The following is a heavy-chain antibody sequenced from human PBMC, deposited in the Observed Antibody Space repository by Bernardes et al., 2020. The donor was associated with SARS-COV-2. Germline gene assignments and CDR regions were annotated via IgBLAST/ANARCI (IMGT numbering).Heavy chain of an antibody. CDR1: GFTFSTHA. Sequence: GCSLRLSCAASGFTFSTHAMHWVRQAPGKGLEWVAFLWYDGSNQHYADSVKGRFTISRDNSKNALYLQMNSLRAEDTAVYYCAGDQRIYDSSGYSPHVFDYWGQGTLVTVSS. CDR2: LWYDGSNQ. D-gene: IGHD3-22*01. V-gene: IGHV3-33*01. CDR3: AGDQRIYDSSGYSPHVFDY. J-gene: IGHJ4*02.